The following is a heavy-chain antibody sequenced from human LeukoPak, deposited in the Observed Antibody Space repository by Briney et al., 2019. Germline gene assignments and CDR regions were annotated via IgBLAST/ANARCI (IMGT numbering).Heavy chain of an antibody. CDR3: AKASDLGRGYFDS. D-gene: IGHD7-27*01. V-gene: IGHV3-23*01. Sequence: GGSLRLSCAASGFTFSSYAMSWVRQAPGKGLEWVLVISGSGGSTYYSDSVKGRVTISRDNSKNTLFLQMNSLRAEDTAVYYCAKASDLGRGYFDSWGQGTLVTVSS. J-gene: IGHJ4*02. CDR1: GFTFSSYA. CDR2: ISGSGGST.